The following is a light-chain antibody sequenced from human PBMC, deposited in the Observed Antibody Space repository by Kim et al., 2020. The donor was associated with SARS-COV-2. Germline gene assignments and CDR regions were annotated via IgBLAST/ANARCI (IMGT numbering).Light chain of an antibody. Sequence: LGQTVRITCQGDNVGIFYAGWYQQKPGQAPVLVIYGKNNRPSGIPDRFSGSSSGNTASLTITGAQAEDEADYYCNSRDSSGNHLEVFGGGTQLTVL. CDR3: NSRDSSGNHLEV. CDR2: GKN. V-gene: IGLV3-19*01. CDR1: NVGIFY. J-gene: IGLJ3*02.